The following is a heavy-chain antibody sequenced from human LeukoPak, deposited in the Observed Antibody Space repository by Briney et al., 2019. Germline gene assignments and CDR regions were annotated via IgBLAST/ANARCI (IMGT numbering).Heavy chain of an antibody. D-gene: IGHD3-22*01. Sequence: GGSLRLSCAASGFTFSGYYMSWLRQAPGKGLEWVSYICDSGRTIYYADPVKGRFTISRDNAKNSVYLKMNNLRAEDTAVYYWARDRLGDYDHSGYYDKWGQGTLVTVSS. J-gene: IGHJ4*02. V-gene: IGHV3-11*01. CDR3: ARDRLGDYDHSGYYDK. CDR1: GFTFSGYY. CDR2: ICDSGRTI.